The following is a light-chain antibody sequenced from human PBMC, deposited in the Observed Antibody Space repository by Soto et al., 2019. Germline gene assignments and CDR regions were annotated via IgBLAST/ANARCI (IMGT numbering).Light chain of an antibody. CDR1: QSISSNY. Sequence: EIVLTQSPGTLSLSPGERATLFCRASQSISSNYLAWYQQKTGQAPRLLIYGATRRATGIPDRFSGSGSGTDFPLTISRLEPEDFAVYYCQQYGRSAIFTLGPGTTVDI. CDR2: GAT. V-gene: IGKV3-20*01. CDR3: QQYGRSAIFT. J-gene: IGKJ3*01.